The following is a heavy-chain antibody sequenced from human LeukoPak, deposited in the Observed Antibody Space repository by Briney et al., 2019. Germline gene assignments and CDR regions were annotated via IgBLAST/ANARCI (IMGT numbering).Heavy chain of an antibody. CDR3: ARGGWELLPGNWFDP. CDR2: IIPIFGTA. J-gene: IGHJ5*02. Sequence: ASVKVSCKASGGTFSSYAISWVRQAPGQGLEWMGGIIPIFGTANYAQKFQGRVTITADKSTSTAYMELSSLRSEDTAVYYCARGGWELLPGNWFDPWGQGTLVTVSS. D-gene: IGHD1-26*01. CDR1: GGTFSSYA. V-gene: IGHV1-69*06.